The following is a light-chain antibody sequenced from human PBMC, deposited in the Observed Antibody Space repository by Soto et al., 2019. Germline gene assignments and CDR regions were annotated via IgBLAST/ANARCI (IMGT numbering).Light chain of an antibody. CDR1: NSGSKS. J-gene: IGLJ2*01. CDR3: QVWDSSSDPVV. Sequence: SYELTQPPSVSVAPGQTARITCGGNNSGSKSVHWYQQKPGQAPVLVVYDDSDRPSGIPERVSGSKSGNTATLTISRGDAGDEADYYCQVWDSSSDPVVFGGGTQLTVL. V-gene: IGLV3-21*02. CDR2: DDS.